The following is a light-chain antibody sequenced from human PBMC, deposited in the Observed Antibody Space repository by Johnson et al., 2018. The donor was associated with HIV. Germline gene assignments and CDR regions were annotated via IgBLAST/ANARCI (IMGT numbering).Light chain of an antibody. CDR1: SSNIGNNY. CDR3: GTWDNSLSAFYV. V-gene: IGLV1-51*02. J-gene: IGLJ1*01. Sequence: QPVLTQPPSVSAAPGQKVTISCSGSSSNIGNNYVSWYQQLPGTAPKLLIYENNKRPSGIPDRFSGSKSGTSATLGITRLQTGDEADYYCGTWDNSLSAFYVFGTGTKVTVL. CDR2: ENN.